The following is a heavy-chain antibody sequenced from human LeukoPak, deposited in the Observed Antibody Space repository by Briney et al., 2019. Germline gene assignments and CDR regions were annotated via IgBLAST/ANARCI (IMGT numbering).Heavy chain of an antibody. Sequence: SETLSLTCTVSGGSISSSSYHWGWIRQPPGKGLEWIGSIYYSGSTYYNPSLKSRVTISVDTSKNQFSLKLSSVTAADTAVYYCARRTVTPSESAIDYWGQGTLVTVSS. CDR1: GGSISSSSYH. CDR3: ARRTVTPSESAIDY. CDR2: IYYSGST. J-gene: IGHJ4*02. V-gene: IGHV4-39*01. D-gene: IGHD4-17*01.